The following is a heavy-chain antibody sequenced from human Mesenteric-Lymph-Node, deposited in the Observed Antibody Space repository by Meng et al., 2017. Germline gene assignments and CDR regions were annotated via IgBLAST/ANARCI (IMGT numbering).Heavy chain of an antibody. CDR1: GFTFSSYG. J-gene: IGHJ4*02. Sequence: GGSLRLSCAASGFTFSSYGMHWVRQAPGKGLEWVAVIWYDGSNKYYADSVKGQFTISRDNSKNTLYLQMNSLRAEDTAVYYCARPGRGATTGYWGQGTLVTVSS. V-gene: IGHV3-33*01. CDR3: ARPGRGATTGY. D-gene: IGHD5-12*01. CDR2: IWYDGSNK.